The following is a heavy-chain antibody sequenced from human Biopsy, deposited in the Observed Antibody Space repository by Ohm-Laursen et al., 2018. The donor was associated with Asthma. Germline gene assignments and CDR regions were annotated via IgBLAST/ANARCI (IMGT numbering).Heavy chain of an antibody. CDR3: AAGRTSLQGESLI. CDR1: GVAPSGYT. Sequence: SVKVFCNPSGVAPSGYTFEWVRQARGLGLEWIAWIVFASGATNYAQNFQDRLTATRDMSAGSVSMELRGLSSTDTAVYYCAAGRTSLQGESLIWGQGTLVSVSS. J-gene: IGHJ4*01. V-gene: IGHV1-58*01. CDR2: IVFASGAT. D-gene: IGHD2/OR15-2a*01.